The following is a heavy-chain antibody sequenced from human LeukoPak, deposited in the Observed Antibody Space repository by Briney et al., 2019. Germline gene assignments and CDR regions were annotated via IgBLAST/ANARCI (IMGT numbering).Heavy chain of an antibody. CDR1: GGSISSGGYY. CDR2: IYYSGST. D-gene: IGHD6-13*01. CDR3: ARTSTAAVSYYFDY. V-gene: IGHV4-31*03. J-gene: IGHJ4*02. Sequence: SETLSLTCTVSGGSISSGGYYWSWIRQHPGKGLEWIGYIYYSGSTYYNPSLKSRVTMSVDTSKNQFSLKLSSVTAADTAVYYCARTSTAAVSYYFDYWGQGTLVTVSS.